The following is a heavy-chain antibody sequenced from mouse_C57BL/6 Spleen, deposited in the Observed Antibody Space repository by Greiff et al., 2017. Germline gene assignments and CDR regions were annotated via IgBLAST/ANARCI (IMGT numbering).Heavy chain of an antibody. CDR3: ARGGWHAGFGG. J-gene: IGHJ3*01. D-gene: IGHD3-3*01. Sequence: VQLKESGPGLVKPSQSLSLTCSATGYSITSGYFWNWIRQFPGNKLEWMGYIRNDGSNNYNPSLKNQISITRDTSKYQFFLKLNSVTTEDTATYYCARGGWHAGFGGRGHGALVTASA. CDR1: GYSITSGYF. V-gene: IGHV3-6*01. CDR2: IRNDGSN.